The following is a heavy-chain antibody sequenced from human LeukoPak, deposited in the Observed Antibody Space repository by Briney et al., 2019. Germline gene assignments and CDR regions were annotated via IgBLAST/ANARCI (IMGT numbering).Heavy chain of an antibody. CDR1: GYSFTTHW. V-gene: IGHV5-51*01. D-gene: IGHD4-11*01. CDR3: ARHFGRGASNIDY. J-gene: IGHJ4*02. CDR2: IYPGDSDT. Sequence: GESLKISCKGSGYSFTTHWIGWVRQMPGKGLEWMGIIYPGDSDTRYSPSFQGHVTISVDKSITTAYLQWSSLKASDTAMYYCARHFGRGASNIDYWGQGTLVTVSS.